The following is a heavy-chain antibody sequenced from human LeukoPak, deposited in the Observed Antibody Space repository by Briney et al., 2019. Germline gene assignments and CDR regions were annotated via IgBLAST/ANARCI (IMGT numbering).Heavy chain of an antibody. D-gene: IGHD3-22*01. CDR3: ARVQDSAGYLGSFDY. Sequence: GGSLRLSCVASGFNFRSYEMNWVRQAPGKGLEWVSYITTSGSTIYYADSVKGRFTISRDNAKNSLYLQMNSLRPEDTAVYYCARVQDSAGYLGSFDYWGQGTLVTVS. CDR1: GFNFRSYE. CDR2: ITTSGSTI. V-gene: IGHV3-48*03. J-gene: IGHJ4*02.